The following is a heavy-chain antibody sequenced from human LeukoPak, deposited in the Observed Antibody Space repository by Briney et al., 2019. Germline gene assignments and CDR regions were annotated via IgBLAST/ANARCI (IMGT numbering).Heavy chain of an antibody. CDR2: INPISGGT. J-gene: IGHJ6*03. CDR3: ARPHLYYYYLDV. V-gene: IGHV1-2*02. Sequence: GASVKVSCKASGYTFSDYYMHWVRQAPGQGLEWMGWINPISGGTNYAQRFQGRVTITRDTSISTAYMELSRLTSDDTAVYYCARPHLYYYYLDVWGKGTTVTISS. CDR1: GYTFSDYY.